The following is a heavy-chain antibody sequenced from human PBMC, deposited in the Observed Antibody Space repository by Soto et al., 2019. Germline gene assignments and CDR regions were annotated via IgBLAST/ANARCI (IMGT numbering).Heavy chain of an antibody. CDR3: ARARDGYNPDY. D-gene: IGHD5-12*01. CDR1: GFTFSSYE. Sequence: PGGSLRLSCAASGFTFSSYEMNWVRQAPGKGLEWVSYISSSGSTIYYADSVKGRFTISRDNAKNSLYLQMNSLRAEDTAVYYCARARDGYNPDYWGQGTLVTVSS. CDR2: ISSSGSTI. J-gene: IGHJ4*02. V-gene: IGHV3-48*03.